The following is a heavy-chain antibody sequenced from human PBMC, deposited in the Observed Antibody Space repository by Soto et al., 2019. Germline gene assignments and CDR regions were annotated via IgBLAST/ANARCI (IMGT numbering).Heavy chain of an antibody. CDR2: IYYSGST. D-gene: IGHD2-21*02. J-gene: IGHJ5*02. V-gene: IGHV4-59*01. CDR3: ARAMVVTQNWFDP. CDR1: GGSIGSYY. Sequence: SETLSLTCTVSGGSIGSYYWSWIRQPPGKGLEWIGYIYYSGSTNYNPSLKSRVTISVDTSKNQFSLKLSSVTAADTAVYYCARAMVVTQNWFDPWGQGTLVTVSS.